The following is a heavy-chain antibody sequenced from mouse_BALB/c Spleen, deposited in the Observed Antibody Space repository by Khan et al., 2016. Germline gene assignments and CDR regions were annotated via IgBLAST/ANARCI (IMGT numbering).Heavy chain of an antibody. V-gene: IGHV1-54*01. CDR1: GYAFTNYL. Sequence: QVQLKQSGAELVRPGTSVKVSCKASGYAFTNYLIEWVKQRPGQGLEWIGVLNPGSGGSKYNEKFQGQASLTAETSSSTAYMQRSSLTSDDSVVYFCASYDGNYYAMDYWGQGTTVTVSS. J-gene: IGHJ4*01. CDR3: ASYDGNYYAMDY. CDR2: LNPGSGGS. D-gene: IGHD2-3*01.